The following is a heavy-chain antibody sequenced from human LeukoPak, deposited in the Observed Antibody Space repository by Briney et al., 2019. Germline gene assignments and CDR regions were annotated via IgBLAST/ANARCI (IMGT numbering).Heavy chain of an antibody. V-gene: IGHV3-23*01. J-gene: IGHJ4*02. CDR3: AKDIGAHQFDS. D-gene: IGHD3-10*01. Sequence: GGSLRLSCAASAFTFSNYAMSWVRQAPGKGLEWVSAISGIGDRTYHADSVKGRFTISRDNSKNTLYLQMNSLRAEDTAVYYCAKDIGAHQFDSWGQGTLVIVSS. CDR1: AFTFSNYA. CDR2: ISGIGDRT.